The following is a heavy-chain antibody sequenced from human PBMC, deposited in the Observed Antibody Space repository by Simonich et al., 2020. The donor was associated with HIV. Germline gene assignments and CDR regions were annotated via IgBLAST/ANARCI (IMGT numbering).Heavy chain of an antibody. CDR3: ARDPGSCWSFLYYYYMDV. Sequence: VQQAPGKGLEWMGLVDPEDGEAIFAEKFQGRVTITADTSTDTAYMELSGLRSEDTAVYYCARDPGSCWSFLYYYYMDVWGKGTTVTVSS. CDR2: VDPEDGEA. D-gene: IGHD6-19*01. J-gene: IGHJ6*03. V-gene: IGHV1-69-2*01.